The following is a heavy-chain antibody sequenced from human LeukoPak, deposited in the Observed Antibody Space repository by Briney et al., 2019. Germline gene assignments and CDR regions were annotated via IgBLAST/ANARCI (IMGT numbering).Heavy chain of an antibody. V-gene: IGHV3-33*01. D-gene: IGHD4-17*01. Sequence: QPGRSLRLSCAASGFTFSTYGMHWVRQAPGKGLGGVSVVWWDESNKYYADSVKGRFTISRDNSKNTLYLQMNSLRAEDTAVYYCARGSWRLGSWDYFDYDGWGQGAMVT. CDR2: VWWDESNK. CDR3: ARGSWRLGSWDYFDYDG. J-gene: IGHJ4*02. CDR1: GFTFSTYG.